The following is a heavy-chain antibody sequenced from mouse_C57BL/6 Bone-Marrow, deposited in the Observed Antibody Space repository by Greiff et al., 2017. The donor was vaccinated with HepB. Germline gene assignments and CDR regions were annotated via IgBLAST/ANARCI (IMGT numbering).Heavy chain of an antibody. Sequence: EVQLQESGPGLVKPSQSLSLTCSVTGYSITSGYYWNWIRQFPGNKLEWMGYISYDGSNNYNPSLKNRISITRDTSKNQFFLKLNSVTTEDTATYYCARVGGIAMDYWGQGTSVTVSS. CDR3: ARVGGIAMDY. CDR2: ISYDGSN. J-gene: IGHJ4*01. D-gene: IGHD1-1*02. CDR1: GYSITSGYY. V-gene: IGHV3-6*01.